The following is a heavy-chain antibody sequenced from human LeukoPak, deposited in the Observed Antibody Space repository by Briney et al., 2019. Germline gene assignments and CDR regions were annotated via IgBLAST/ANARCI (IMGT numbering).Heavy chain of an antibody. V-gene: IGHV3-7*01. CDR2: IKQDGSEK. Sequence: SGGSLRLSCAASGFTFSSYWMTWVRQAPGKGLEWVANIKQDGSEKYYVDSVKGRFTISRDNAHNSPYLQMNSLRAEDTAVYHCVRAIGGYASYWGQGTLVTVSS. J-gene: IGHJ4*02. CDR1: GFTFSSYW. CDR3: VRAIGGYASY. D-gene: IGHD5-12*01.